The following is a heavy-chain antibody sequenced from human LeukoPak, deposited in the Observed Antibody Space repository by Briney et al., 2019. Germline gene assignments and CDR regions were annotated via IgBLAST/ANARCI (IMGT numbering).Heavy chain of an antibody. J-gene: IGHJ4*02. Sequence: ASVKVSCKASGYTFTSYGISWVRQAPGQGLEWMGWINPNSGGTNYAQKFQGRVTMTRDTSISTAYMELSRLRSDDTAVYYCARDHGLYYYGSGSDFDYWGQGTLVTASS. CDR1: GYTFTSYG. CDR3: ARDHGLYYYGSGSDFDY. V-gene: IGHV1-2*02. D-gene: IGHD3-10*01. CDR2: INPNSGGT.